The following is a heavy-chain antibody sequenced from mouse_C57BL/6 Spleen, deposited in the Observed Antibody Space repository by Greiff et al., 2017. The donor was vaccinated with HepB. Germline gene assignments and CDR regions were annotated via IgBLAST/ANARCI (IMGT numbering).Heavy chain of an antibody. D-gene: IGHD2-4*01. Sequence: QVQLQQPGAELVKPGASVKLSCKASGYTFTSYWMHWVKQRPGRGLEWIGRIDPNSGGTKYNEKFKSKATLTVDKPSSTAYMQLSSLTSEDSAVYYCARGGGIDDYDGGRFAYWGQGTLVTVSA. CDR1: GYTFTSYW. V-gene: IGHV1-72*01. CDR2: IDPNSGGT. J-gene: IGHJ3*01. CDR3: ARGGGIDDYDGGRFAY.